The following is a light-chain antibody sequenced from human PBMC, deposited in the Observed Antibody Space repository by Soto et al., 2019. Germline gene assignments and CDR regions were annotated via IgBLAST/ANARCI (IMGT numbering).Light chain of an antibody. V-gene: IGLV1-40*01. CDR2: GNS. J-gene: IGLJ2*01. Sequence: QSVLTQPPSVSGAPGQRVTISCTGSSSNIGAGYDVHWYQQLPGTAPKLLIYGNSNRPSGVPDRFSGSKSGTSASLAITGLQAEDEADYYCQSYDSSLSVGFGGGTQRTVL. CDR1: SSNIGAGYD. CDR3: QSYDSSLSVG.